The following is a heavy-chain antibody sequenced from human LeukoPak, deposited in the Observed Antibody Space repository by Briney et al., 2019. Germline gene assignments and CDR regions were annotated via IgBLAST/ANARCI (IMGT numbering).Heavy chain of an antibody. CDR2: IYTSART. V-gene: IGHV4-4*07. Sequence: SETLSLTCTVSGGSISNYYWSWIRQPAGKGLEWIWRIYTSARTNYNPSLKSRVTLSVDASKNQFSLRLSSLTAADTAVYYCARGRYCSATICSGGDAFDIWGQGTVVTVSS. J-gene: IGHJ3*02. D-gene: IGHD5-24*01. CDR3: ARGRYCSATICSGGDAFDI. CDR1: GGSISNYY.